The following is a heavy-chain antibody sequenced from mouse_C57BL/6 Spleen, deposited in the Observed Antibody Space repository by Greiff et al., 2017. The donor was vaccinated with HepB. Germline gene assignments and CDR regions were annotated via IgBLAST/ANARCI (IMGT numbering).Heavy chain of an antibody. CDR3: AREIYDGYYSFAY. CDR1: GYTFTDYN. CDR2: INPNNGGT. D-gene: IGHD2-3*01. J-gene: IGHJ3*01. Sequence: VQLQQSGPELVKPGASVKMSCKASGYTFTDYNMHWVKQSHGKSLEWIGYINPNNGGTSYNQKFKGKATLTVNKSSSTAYMELRSLTSEDSAVYYCAREIYDGYYSFAYWGQGTLVTVSA. V-gene: IGHV1-22*01.